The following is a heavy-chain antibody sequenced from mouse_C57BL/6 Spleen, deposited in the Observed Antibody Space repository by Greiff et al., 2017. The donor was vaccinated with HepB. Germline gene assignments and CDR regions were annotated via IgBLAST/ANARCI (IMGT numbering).Heavy chain of an antibody. D-gene: IGHD1-1*01. CDR1: GFTFSSYA. CDR2: ISSGGDYI. V-gene: IGHV5-9-1*02. CDR3: TRDQGGSSYRYFDV. Sequence: EVKVVESGEGLVKPGGSLKLSCAASGFTFSSYAMSWVRQTPEKRLEWVAYISSGGDYIYYADTVKGRFTISRDNARNTLYLQMSSLKSEDTAMYYCTRDQGGSSYRYFDVWGTGTTVTVSS. J-gene: IGHJ1*03.